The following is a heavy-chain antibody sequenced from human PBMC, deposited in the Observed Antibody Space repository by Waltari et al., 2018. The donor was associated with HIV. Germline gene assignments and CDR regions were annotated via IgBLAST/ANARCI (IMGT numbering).Heavy chain of an antibody. J-gene: IGHJ4*02. D-gene: IGHD3-16*02. V-gene: IGHV1-18*01. CDR1: GYPFITYH. Sequence: QLRLFQSDHAVRKPGASVTISCRTSGYPFITYHVTWVRQSLGQRLDWMGGITRYTANTNYTRESQGRVTLTTDVAAATAYLELRDLRPDDTAMYFCTRGNIWGSYRYFDYWGPGTLVTVS. CDR3: TRGNIWGSYRYFDY. CDR2: ITRYTANT.